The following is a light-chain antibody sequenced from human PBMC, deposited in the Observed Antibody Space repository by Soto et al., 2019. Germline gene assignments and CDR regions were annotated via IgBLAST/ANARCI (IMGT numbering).Light chain of an antibody. Sequence: QSALTQRASVSGSPGQSITISCTGTSSDVGGYNYVSWYQKHPGKAPKLMIYEVNNRPSGVSNRFSGSKSGNTASLTISGLKAEDEADYYCSSYTISSTRVFGAGTKSPX. CDR2: EVN. V-gene: IGLV2-14*01. CDR3: SSYTISSTRV. CDR1: SSDVGGYNY. J-gene: IGLJ1*01.